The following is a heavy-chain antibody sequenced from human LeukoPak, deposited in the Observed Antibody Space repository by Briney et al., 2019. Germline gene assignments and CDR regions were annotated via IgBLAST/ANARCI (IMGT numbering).Heavy chain of an antibody. CDR3: AKGVTSSVD. V-gene: IGHV4-59*01. CDR2: IYYSGTT. Sequence: PSETLSLTCTVSGGSISGYSWNWIRQPPGKGLEWIGYIYYSGTTNYNPSLKSRVTISIDTSKNQFSLRLTSVTAADTAVYYCAKGVTSSVDWGQGTLVTVSS. CDR1: GGSISGYS. J-gene: IGHJ4*02. D-gene: IGHD4-17*01.